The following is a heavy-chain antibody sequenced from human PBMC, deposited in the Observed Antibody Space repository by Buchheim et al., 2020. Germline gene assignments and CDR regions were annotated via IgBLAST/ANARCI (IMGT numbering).Heavy chain of an antibody. CDR2: ISYAGSNK. CDR1: GFTFSSYA. Sequence: QVQLVESGGGVVQPGRSLRLSCAASGFTFSSYAMHWVRQAPGKGLEWVAVISYAGSNKYYADSVKGRFTISRDNSKNTLYLQMNSLRAEDTAVYYCARVGGGYCTNGVCYWGYFDYWGQGTL. V-gene: IGHV3-30-3*01. D-gene: IGHD2-8*01. J-gene: IGHJ4*02. CDR3: ARVGGGYCTNGVCYWGYFDY.